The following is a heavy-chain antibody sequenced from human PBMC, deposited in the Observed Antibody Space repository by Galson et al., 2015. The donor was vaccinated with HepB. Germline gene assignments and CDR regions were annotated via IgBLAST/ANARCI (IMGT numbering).Heavy chain of an antibody. CDR2: ISYDVSKE. J-gene: IGHJ6*02. CDR3: ARDRGYCSGTSCYDYYYGMDV. CDR1: GFTFSTHG. V-gene: IGHV3-30*03. Sequence: SLRLSCAASGFTFSTHGMHWVRQAPGKGLEWVAVISYDVSKEYYADSVKGRFTISRDNSKNTLYLQMNSLRAEDTAVYYCARDRGYCSGTSCYDYYYGMDVWGQGTTVTVSS. D-gene: IGHD2-2*01.